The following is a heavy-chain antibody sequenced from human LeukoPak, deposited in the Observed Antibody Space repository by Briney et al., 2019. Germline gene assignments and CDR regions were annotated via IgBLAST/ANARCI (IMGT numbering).Heavy chain of an antibody. CDR1: GYTFTSYY. V-gene: IGHV1-46*01. CDR3: AREVIVVVPAAHNWFDP. D-gene: IGHD2-2*01. CDR2: INPSGGST. Sequence: ASVKVSCKASGYTFTSYYMHWVRQAPGQGLEWMGIINPSGGSTSYAQKFQGRVTMTRDTSTSTVYMELSSLRSEDTAVYYCAREVIVVVPAAHNWFDPWGRGTLVTVSS. J-gene: IGHJ5*02.